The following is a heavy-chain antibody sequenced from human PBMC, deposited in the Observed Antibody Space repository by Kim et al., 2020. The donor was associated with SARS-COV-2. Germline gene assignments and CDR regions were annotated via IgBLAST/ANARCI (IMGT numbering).Heavy chain of an antibody. CDR2: INPSGGST. Sequence: ASVKVSCTTSGYTFTTYYLHWVRQAPGQGLEWMGKINPSGGSTKYAQKFQGRLTLTRDTSTKTVYMDLNSVKSEDTAIYYCTRVRAEASLYYHGMDVWG. V-gene: IGHV1-46*01. D-gene: IGHD6-13*01. J-gene: IGHJ6*02. CDR1: GYTFTTYY. CDR3: TRVRAEASLYYHGMDV.